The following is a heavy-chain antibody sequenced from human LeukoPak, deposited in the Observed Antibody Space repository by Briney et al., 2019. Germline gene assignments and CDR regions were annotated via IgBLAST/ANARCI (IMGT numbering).Heavy chain of an antibody. D-gene: IGHD5-24*01. V-gene: IGHV3-73*01. CDR2: IRSKANSYAT. J-gene: IGHJ4*02. CDR1: RFTFSGSA. CDR3: TSRRDGYNLVDY. Sequence: PGGSLRLSCAASRFTFSGSAMHWVRQASGKGLEWVGRIRSKANSYATAYAASVKGRFTISRDDSKNTAYLQMNSLKTEDTAVYYCTSRRDGYNLVDYWGQGTLVTVSS.